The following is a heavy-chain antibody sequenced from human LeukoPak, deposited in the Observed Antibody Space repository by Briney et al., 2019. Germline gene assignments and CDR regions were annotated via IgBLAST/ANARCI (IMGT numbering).Heavy chain of an antibody. CDR3: AHSAREDYYDSSGGQRRYGMDV. J-gene: IGHJ6*02. CDR1: GYTFTSYY. D-gene: IGHD3-22*01. Sequence: ASVKVSCKASGYTFTSYYMHWVRQAPGQGLEWMGIINPSGGSTNYAQKFQGRVTMTRDTSTTTVYMELSSLRSEDTAVYYCAHSAREDYYDSSGGQRRYGMDVWGQGTTVTVSS. V-gene: IGHV1-46*01. CDR2: INPSGGST.